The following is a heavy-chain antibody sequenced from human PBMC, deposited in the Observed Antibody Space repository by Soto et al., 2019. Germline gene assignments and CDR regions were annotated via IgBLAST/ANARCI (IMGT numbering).Heavy chain of an antibody. Sequence: QVQLQESGPGLVKPSETLSLTCTVSGGSISSYYWSWIRQPPGKGLEWIGYIYYSGSTNYNPSLKSRVTISVDTSKNQFSLMLSSVTAADTAVYYCARVWGGAFDIWGQGTMVTVSS. D-gene: IGHD3-10*01. CDR3: ARVWGGAFDI. V-gene: IGHV4-59*01. J-gene: IGHJ3*02. CDR2: IYYSGST. CDR1: GGSISSYY.